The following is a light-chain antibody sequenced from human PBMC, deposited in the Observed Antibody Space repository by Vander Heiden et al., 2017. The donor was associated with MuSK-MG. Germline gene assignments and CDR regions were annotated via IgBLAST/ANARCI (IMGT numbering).Light chain of an antibody. CDR3: QQSYSTPPT. V-gene: IGKV1-39*01. J-gene: IGKJ1*01. CDR1: QSIRSY. Sequence: DIQITQSPSSLSASVGDRVTITCRASQSIRSYFKWYQQKPRKAHKLLIYAASSWQSGVPSRFSGSGSGTDFTLTSSSTQPEDFATYYCQQSYSTPPTFGQGTKVEIK. CDR2: AAS.